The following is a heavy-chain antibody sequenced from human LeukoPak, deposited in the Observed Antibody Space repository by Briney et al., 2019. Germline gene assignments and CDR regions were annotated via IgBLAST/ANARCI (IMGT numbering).Heavy chain of an antibody. CDR3: ARGRRSGWYMVDY. D-gene: IGHD6-19*01. CDR1: GGSFSGYY. CDR2: INHSGST. Sequence: PSETLSLTCAVYGGSFSGYYWSWIRQPPGKGLEWIGEINHSGSTNYNPSLKSRVTISVDTSKNQFSLKLSSVTAADTAVYYCARGRRSGWYMVDYWGQGTLVTVSS. J-gene: IGHJ4*02. V-gene: IGHV4-34*01.